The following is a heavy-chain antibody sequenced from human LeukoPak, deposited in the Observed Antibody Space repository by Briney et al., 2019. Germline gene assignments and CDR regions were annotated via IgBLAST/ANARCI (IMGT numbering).Heavy chain of an antibody. CDR2: ISWNSGSI. Sequence: PGGSLRLSCAASGFTFDDYAMHWVRQAPGKGLEWVSGISWNSGSIGYADSVKGRFTISRDNAKNSLYLQTNSLRAEDMALYYCAKDLRQRGTSMAYFDYWGQGTLVTVSS. J-gene: IGHJ4*02. CDR1: GFTFDDYA. V-gene: IGHV3-9*03. D-gene: IGHD1-1*01. CDR3: AKDLRQRGTSMAYFDY.